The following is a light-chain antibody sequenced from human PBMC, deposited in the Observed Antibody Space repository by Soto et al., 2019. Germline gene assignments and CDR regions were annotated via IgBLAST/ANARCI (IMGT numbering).Light chain of an antibody. CDR1: QGISSY. J-gene: IGKJ1*01. Sequence: DIQLTQSPSSLSASVGDRVTITCRVNQGISSYLNWYRQKPGKVPKLLIYSASNLQSGVPSRFSGSGSGTDFTLTISSLQPDDFAIYYCQHYKSYPWTFGQGTKVE. V-gene: IGKV1-27*01. CDR2: SAS. CDR3: QHYKSYPWT.